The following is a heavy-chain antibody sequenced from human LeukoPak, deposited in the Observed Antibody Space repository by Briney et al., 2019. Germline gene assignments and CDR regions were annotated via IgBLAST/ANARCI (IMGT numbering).Heavy chain of an antibody. V-gene: IGHV3-23*01. CDR1: GFTFSNYA. D-gene: IGHD4-23*01. CDR3: ARRYGGWGAFDI. J-gene: IGHJ3*02. Sequence: GGSLRLSCAASGFTFSNYAMSWVRQAPGKGLEWVSTLSNDGRATFYADSVKGRFTISRDDSKTTLFLQMNSLRAEDTAIYYCARRYGGWGAFDIWGQGTVVTVSS. CDR2: LSNDGRAT.